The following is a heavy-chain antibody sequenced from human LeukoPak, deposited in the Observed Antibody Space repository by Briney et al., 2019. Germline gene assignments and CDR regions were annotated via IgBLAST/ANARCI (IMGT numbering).Heavy chain of an antibody. CDR1: GGTFSSYA. V-gene: IGHV1-69*05. D-gene: IGHD3-3*01. J-gene: IGHJ4*02. CDR3: ARISQHYYDFGGFAY. Sequence: GASVKVSCKASGGTFSSYAISWVRQAPGQGLEWMGGIIPIFGTANYAQKFQGRVTFTTDESTSTAYMELSSLRSEDTAVYYCARISQHYYDFGGFAYWGQGTLVTVSS. CDR2: IIPIFGTA.